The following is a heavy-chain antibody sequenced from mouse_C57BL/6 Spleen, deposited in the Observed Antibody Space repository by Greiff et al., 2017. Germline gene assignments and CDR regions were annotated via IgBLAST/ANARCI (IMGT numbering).Heavy chain of an antibody. CDR1: GYTFTSYW. Sequence: QVQLQQPGAELVKPGASVKLSCKASGYTFTSYWMPWVKQRPGQGLEWIGEIDPSDSYTNYNQKFKGKDTLTVDTSSSTAFMQLRSRTSEDSAVYYSARWEAQATLAYWGQATLVTVAA. CDR3: ARWEAQATLAY. D-gene: IGHD3-2*02. V-gene: IGHV1-50*01. CDR2: IDPSDSYT. J-gene: IGHJ3*01.